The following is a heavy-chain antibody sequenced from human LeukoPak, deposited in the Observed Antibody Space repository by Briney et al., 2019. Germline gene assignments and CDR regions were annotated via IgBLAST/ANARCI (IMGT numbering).Heavy chain of an antibody. J-gene: IGHJ6*03. CDR2: IIPIFGTA. V-gene: IGHV1-69*05. CDR3: ARVDTAMVTGVISYYYYMDV. CDR1: GGTFSSYA. Sequence: SVKVSCKASGGTFSSYAISWVRQAPGQGLEWMGGIIPIFGTANYAQKFQGRVTITMDESTSTAYMELSSLRSEDTAVYYCARVDTAMVTGVISYYYYMDVWGKGSTVTVSS. D-gene: IGHD5-18*01.